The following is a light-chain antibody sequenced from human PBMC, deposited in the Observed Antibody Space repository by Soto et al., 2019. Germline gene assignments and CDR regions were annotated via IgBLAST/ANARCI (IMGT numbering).Light chain of an antibody. Sequence: QSASVSGSPGQSITISCTGTSSDVGGYNYVSWYQQYPGKAPKILIYEVTTRPSGVSDRFSGSKSGNTASLTISGLQAEDDADYYCSSFTSRFTFNYVFGTGTKLTVL. CDR3: SSFTSRFTFNYV. J-gene: IGLJ1*01. CDR2: EVT. V-gene: IGLV2-14*01. CDR1: SSDVGGYNY.